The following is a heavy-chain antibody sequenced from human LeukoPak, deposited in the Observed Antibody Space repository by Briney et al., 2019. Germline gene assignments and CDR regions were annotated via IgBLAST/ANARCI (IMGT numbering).Heavy chain of an antibody. V-gene: IGHV1-2*02. Sequence: ASVKVSCKASGYTFTGYYMHWVRQAPGLGLEWMGWINPNSGGTNYAQKFQGRVTMTRDTSISTAYMELSRLRSDDTAVYYCARRAITMVRGVIITLNNYYFDYWGQGTLVTVSS. CDR2: INPNSGGT. D-gene: IGHD3-10*01. J-gene: IGHJ4*02. CDR1: GYTFTGYY. CDR3: ARRAITMVRGVIITLNNYYFDY.